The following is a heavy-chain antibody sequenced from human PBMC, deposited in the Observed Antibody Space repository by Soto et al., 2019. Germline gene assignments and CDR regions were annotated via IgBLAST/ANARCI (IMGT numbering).Heavy chain of an antibody. CDR2: ISYDGNNK. D-gene: IGHD3-22*01. CDR3: AREVASYDRSGFFDY. Sequence: SLRLSCAGSGFTFSNSAFHWVRQAPGKGLERVALISYDGNNKYYADSVKGRFTISRDNSKNTLYLQMNSLRADDTAVYYCAREVASYDRSGFFDYCGQRTLVTVSS. V-gene: IGHV3-30-3*01. CDR1: GFTFSNSA. J-gene: IGHJ4*02.